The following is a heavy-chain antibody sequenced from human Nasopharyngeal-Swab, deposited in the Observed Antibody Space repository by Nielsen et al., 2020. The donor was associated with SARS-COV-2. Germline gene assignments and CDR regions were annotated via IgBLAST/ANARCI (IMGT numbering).Heavy chain of an antibody. D-gene: IGHD3-10*01. Sequence: WVRQAPGQGLEWMGRINPNSGGTNYAQKFQGRVTMTRDTSISTAYMELSRLRSDDTAVYYCATAPQGIFDYWGQGTQVTVSS. V-gene: IGHV1-2*06. CDR3: ATAPQGIFDY. CDR2: INPNSGGT. J-gene: IGHJ4*02.